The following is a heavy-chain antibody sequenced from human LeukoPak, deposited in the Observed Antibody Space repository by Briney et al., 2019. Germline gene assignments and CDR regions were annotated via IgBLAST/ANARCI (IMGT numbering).Heavy chain of an antibody. D-gene: IGHD3-22*01. J-gene: IGHJ1*01. CDR2: INPNSGGT. V-gene: IGHV1-2*02. Sequence: ASVKVSCKASGYTFTGYYMHWVRQAPGQGLEWMGWINPNSGGTNYAQKFQGRVTMTRDTSISAAYMELSRLRSDDTAAYYCARVPKYYYDSSGQYFQHWGQGTLVTVSS. CDR1: GYTFTGYY. CDR3: ARVPKYYYDSSGQYFQH.